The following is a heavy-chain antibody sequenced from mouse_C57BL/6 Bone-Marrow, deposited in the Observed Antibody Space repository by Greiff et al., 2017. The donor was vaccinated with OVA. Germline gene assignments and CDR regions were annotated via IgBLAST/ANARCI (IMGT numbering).Heavy chain of an antibody. CDR2: IYPSDSET. V-gene: IGHV1-61*01. Sequence: VKLQQPGAELVRPGSSVKLSCKASGYTFTSYWMDWVKQRPGQGLEWIGNIYPSDSETHYNQKFKDKATLTVDKSSSTAYMQLSSLTSEDSAVYYCARRGDGNYAMDYWGQGTSVTVSS. D-gene: IGHD2-3*01. CDR3: ARRGDGNYAMDY. J-gene: IGHJ4*01. CDR1: GYTFTSYW.